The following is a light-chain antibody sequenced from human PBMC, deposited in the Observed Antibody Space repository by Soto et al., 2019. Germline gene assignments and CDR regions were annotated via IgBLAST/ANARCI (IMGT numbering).Light chain of an antibody. CDR2: DVS. V-gene: IGLV2-11*01. J-gene: IGLJ2*01. Sequence: QSALTQPRSVSGSPGQSVTISCTGTSSDVGGYNYVSWYQQHPGKAPKLMIYDVSKRPSGVPDRFSGSKSGNTASLTISGLQAEDEADYYCCSYAGSYTLFGGGNQLTVL. CDR1: SSDVGGYNY. CDR3: CSYAGSYTL.